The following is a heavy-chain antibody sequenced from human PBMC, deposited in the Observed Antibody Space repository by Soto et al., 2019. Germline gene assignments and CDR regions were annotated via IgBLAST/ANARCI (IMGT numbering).Heavy chain of an antibody. J-gene: IGHJ6*02. CDR3: ARAYTGRLPRRADYYYAMDV. D-gene: IGHD2-2*02. V-gene: IGHV3-13*05. CDR2: IGAARDP. Sequence: GSLRLSCLASGFSLSNSGMFWVRQVPGKGLEWVSAIGAARDPYYLGSVKGRFTISRENAKNSVYLQMNDLRAGDSAVYYCARAYTGRLPRRADYYYAMDVWGQGTTVTVSS. CDR1: GFSLSNSG.